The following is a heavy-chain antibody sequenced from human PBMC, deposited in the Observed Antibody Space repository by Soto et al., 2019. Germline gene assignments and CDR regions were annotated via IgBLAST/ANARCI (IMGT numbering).Heavy chain of an antibody. CDR3: ARALFIVHMDV. V-gene: IGHV3-66*01. CDR2: IYSGGST. Sequence: GGSLRLSCAASGFTVSSNYMSWVRQAPGKGLEWVSVIYSGGSTYYADSVKGRFTISRDNSKNTLYLQMNSLRAEDTAVYYCARALFIVHMDVWGKGTTVTVSS. J-gene: IGHJ6*03. CDR1: GFTVSSNY. D-gene: IGHD1-26*01.